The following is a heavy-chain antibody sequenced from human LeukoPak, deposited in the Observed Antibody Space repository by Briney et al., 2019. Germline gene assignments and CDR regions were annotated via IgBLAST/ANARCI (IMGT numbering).Heavy chain of an antibody. CDR3: AKAALLGHSSSWYDY. V-gene: IGHV3-23*01. J-gene: IGHJ4*02. D-gene: IGHD6-13*01. CDR2: ISGSGGST. Sequence: GGSLRLSCAASGFTFSNYAMSWVRQAPGKGLEWVSTISGSGGSTYYADSVKGRFTISRDNSNNTLHLQMNSMSAEDTAVYYCAKAALLGHSSSWYDYWGQGTLVTVSS. CDR1: GFTFSNYA.